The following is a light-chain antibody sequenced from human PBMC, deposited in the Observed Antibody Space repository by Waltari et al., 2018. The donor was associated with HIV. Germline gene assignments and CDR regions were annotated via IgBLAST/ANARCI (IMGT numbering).Light chain of an antibody. CDR3: QAWDSSTLVV. Sequence: SYELTQPPSVSVSPGQTASITCSGDKLGDKYACWYQQKPGQSPMLVIYQDSKRPSGIPERFSGSNSGNTATLTISGTQAMDEAYYYCQAWDSSTLVVFGGGTKLTVL. CDR2: QDS. V-gene: IGLV3-1*01. CDR1: KLGDKY. J-gene: IGLJ2*01.